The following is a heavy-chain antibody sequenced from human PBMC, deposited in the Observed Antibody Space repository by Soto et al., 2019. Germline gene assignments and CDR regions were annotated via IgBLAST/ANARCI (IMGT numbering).Heavy chain of an antibody. CDR1: VGSISSGDYY. J-gene: IGHJ4*02. V-gene: IGHV4-30-4*01. CDR2: IYYSGST. CDR3: AREVDYGGTPYLDY. Sequence: QVQLQESGPGMVKPSQTLSITCTVSVGSISSGDYYWRWIRQPPGKGLEWIGYIYYSGSTYYNPSLRSRDTISVDTAKTQFSLKLSSVTAADTAVYYCAREVDYGGTPYLDYWGKGTLVTVSS. D-gene: IGHD4-17*01.